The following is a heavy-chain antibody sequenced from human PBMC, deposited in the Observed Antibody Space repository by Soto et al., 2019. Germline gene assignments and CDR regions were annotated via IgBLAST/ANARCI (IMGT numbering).Heavy chain of an antibody. D-gene: IGHD3-3*01. V-gene: IGHV3-23*01. CDR1: GFTFNNYA. J-gene: IGHJ4*02. Sequence: EVQLLESGGGLVQPGGSLRLSCAASGFTFNNYAMSWVRQAPGKGLQWVSAISGSGTSTYYADSVKGRFTISRDNAKSTLYLLMSSLSVEDSGIYFCVKAHDEYFWQCARIGYWGQGTLVTVSS. CDR3: VKAHDEYFWQCARIGY. CDR2: ISGSGTST.